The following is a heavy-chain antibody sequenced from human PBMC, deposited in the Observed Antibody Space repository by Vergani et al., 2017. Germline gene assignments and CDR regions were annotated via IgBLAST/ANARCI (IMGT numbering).Heavy chain of an antibody. D-gene: IGHD3-10*01. V-gene: IGHV3-33*01. CDR2: IWYDGSNK. CDR3: ARDGDITMVRGVSSLPDY. Sequence: QVQLVESGGGVVQPGRSLRLSCAASGFTFSSYGMHWVRQAPGKGLEWVAVIWYDGSNKYYADSVKGRFTISRDNSKNTLYLQMNSLRAEDTAVYYWARDGDITMVRGVSSLPDYWGQGTLVTVSS. CDR1: GFTFSSYG. J-gene: IGHJ4*02.